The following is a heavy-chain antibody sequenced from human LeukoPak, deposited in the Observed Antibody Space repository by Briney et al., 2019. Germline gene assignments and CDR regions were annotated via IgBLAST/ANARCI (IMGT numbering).Heavy chain of an antibody. J-gene: IGHJ4*02. CDR3: ARDLDYYGSGEYFDY. CDR1: GFTLRDYY. Sequence: PGGFLRLSCAASGFTLRDYYMSWIRQAPGKGLEWVSCISSSGSTKYYADSVKGRFTISRDKAKNSLYLQMNSLRAEDTAVYYCARDLDYYGSGEYFDYWGQGTLVTVSS. V-gene: IGHV3-11*04. D-gene: IGHD3-10*01. CDR2: ISSSGSTK.